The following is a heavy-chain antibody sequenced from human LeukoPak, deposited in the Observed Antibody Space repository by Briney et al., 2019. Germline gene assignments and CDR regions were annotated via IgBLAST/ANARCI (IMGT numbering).Heavy chain of an antibody. D-gene: IGHD3-16*02. J-gene: IGHJ4*02. V-gene: IGHV3-23*01. CDR3: AKSSYDYIWGSYRYYFDY. CDR2: ISGSGGST. CDR1: GFTFSSYA. Sequence: PGGSLRLSCAASGFTFSSYAMSWVRQALGKGLEWVSAISGSGGSTYYADSVKGRFTISRDNSKNTLHLQMNSLRAEDTAVYYCAKSSYDYIWGSYRYYFDYWGQGTLVTVSS.